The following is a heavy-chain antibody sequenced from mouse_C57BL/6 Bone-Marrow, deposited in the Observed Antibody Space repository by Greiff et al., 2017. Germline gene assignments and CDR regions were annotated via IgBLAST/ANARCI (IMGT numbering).Heavy chain of an antibody. CDR3: ARSDYSSYYYAMDY. Sequence: VQLQQSGAELVRPGTSVKMSCKASGYTFTNYGIGWAKQRPGHGLEWIGDIYPGGGYTNYNEKFKGKATLTADKSSSTAYMQFSSLTSEDSAIYYCARSDYSSYYYAMDYWGQGTSVTVSS. V-gene: IGHV1-63*01. CDR2: IYPGGGYT. J-gene: IGHJ4*01. D-gene: IGHD2-5*01. CDR1: GYTFTNYG.